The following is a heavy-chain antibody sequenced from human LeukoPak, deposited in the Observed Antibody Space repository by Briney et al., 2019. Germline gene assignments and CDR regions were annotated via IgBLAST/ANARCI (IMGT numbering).Heavy chain of an antibody. Sequence: SETLSLTCSVSGDSVSRSDSYWNWIRQPPGKGLEWIGTIYYSGRTYYSPSLKSRVTMSVDPSNNQFSLNLRSVTAADTAVYYCARRRYYDGSGYLEWGQGTLLSVSS. V-gene: IGHV4-39*01. J-gene: IGHJ1*01. CDR1: GDSVSRSDSY. CDR2: IYYSGRT. D-gene: IGHD3-22*01. CDR3: ARRRYYDGSGYLE.